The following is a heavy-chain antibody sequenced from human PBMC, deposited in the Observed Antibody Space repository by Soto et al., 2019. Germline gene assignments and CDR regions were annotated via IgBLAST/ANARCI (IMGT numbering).Heavy chain of an antibody. CDR3: AKVGWGGDS. CDR2: IHYSGST. CDR1: GDSISSSTYY. V-gene: IGHV4-39*07. J-gene: IGHJ4*02. D-gene: IGHD7-27*01. Sequence: PSETLSLTFTVSGDSISSSTYYWGWIRQSPGKGLEWIGNIHYSGSTYYNPSLKSRVTISVDTSKNQFSLKLSSVTATDTAVYFCAKVGWGGDSWGQGTLVTVSS.